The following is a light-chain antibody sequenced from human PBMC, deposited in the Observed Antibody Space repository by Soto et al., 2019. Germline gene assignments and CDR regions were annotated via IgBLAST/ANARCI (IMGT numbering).Light chain of an antibody. CDR2: GAS. CDR3: RQYGSSPSYT. CDR1: QRVSSSSY. J-gene: IGKJ2*01. Sequence: EIVLTQSPGTLSLSPGERATLSCRASQRVSSSSYLAWYQQKPGQAPRLLIYGASSRATGIPDRFSGIGSATDFTLTISRLEPEDFAVYYCRQYGSSPSYTFGQETKLEIK. V-gene: IGKV3-20*01.